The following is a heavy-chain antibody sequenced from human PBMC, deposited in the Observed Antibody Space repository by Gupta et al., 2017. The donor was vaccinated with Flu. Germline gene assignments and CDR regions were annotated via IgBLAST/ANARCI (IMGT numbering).Heavy chain of an antibody. CDR3: ARLPDERY. CDR1: GDSISSSSHY. V-gene: IGHV4-39*01. J-gene: IGHJ4*02. CDR2: ISYSGST. Sequence: QLQLQESGSGLVKPSETLSLTCTVSGDSISSSSHYWGWIRQPPEKGLEYIASISYSGSTYYNPSLKSRVTISVDTSKNQFSLKLSSVTAADTAVYYCARLPDERYWGQGTLVTVSS. D-gene: IGHD1-14*01.